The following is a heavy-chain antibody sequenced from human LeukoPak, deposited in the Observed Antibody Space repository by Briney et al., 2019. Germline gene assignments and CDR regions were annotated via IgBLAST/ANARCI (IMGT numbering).Heavy chain of an antibody. V-gene: IGHV4-39*07. CDR2: IYYSGST. CDR3: ATYDQQLAFDN. J-gene: IGHJ4*02. Sequence: PSETLSLTCTVSGGSISSSSYYWGWIRQPPGKGLEWIGSIYYSGSTYYNPSLKSRVTMSIDTSKKQFSLRLHSVTAADTAVYYCATYDQQLAFDNWGQGTLVTVSS. CDR1: GGSISSSSYY. D-gene: IGHD6-13*01.